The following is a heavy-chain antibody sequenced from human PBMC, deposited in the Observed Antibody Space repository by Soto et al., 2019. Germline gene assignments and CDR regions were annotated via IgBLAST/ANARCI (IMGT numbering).Heavy chain of an antibody. Sequence: GGSLRLSCAASGFTFSSYAMHWVRQAPGKGLEYVSAISSNGGSTYYANSVKGRFTISRDNSKNTLYLQMGSLRAEDMAVYYCARAEWDSSGWYKGAFDIWGQGTMVTVSS. J-gene: IGHJ3*02. CDR2: ISSNGGST. D-gene: IGHD6-19*01. CDR1: GFTFSSYA. V-gene: IGHV3-64*01. CDR3: ARAEWDSSGWYKGAFDI.